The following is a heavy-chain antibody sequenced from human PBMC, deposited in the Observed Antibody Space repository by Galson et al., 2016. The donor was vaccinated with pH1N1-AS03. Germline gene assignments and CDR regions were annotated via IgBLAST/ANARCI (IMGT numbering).Heavy chain of an antibody. D-gene: IGHD6-19*01. Sequence: LSCAASEFTFRNYAMSWVRQAPGKGLEWVSAINGGGGDTYYADAVKGRFTISRDNSKNTLYLQMNSLRAEDTAVYYCAKDGRSTGWYDYWGQGTQVTVSS. CDR1: EFTFRNYA. CDR3: AKDGRSTGWYDY. V-gene: IGHV3-23*01. CDR2: INGGGGDT. J-gene: IGHJ4*02.